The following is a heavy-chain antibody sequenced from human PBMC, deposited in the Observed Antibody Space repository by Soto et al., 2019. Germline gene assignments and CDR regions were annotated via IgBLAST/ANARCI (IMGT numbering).Heavy chain of an antibody. V-gene: IGHV1-3*01. CDR1: GYNFTSYA. CDR2: INAGNGDT. CDR3: ARGPIAAVSFFDY. J-gene: IGHJ4*02. D-gene: IGHD6-13*01. Sequence: ASVKVSCKASGYNFTSYAIHWVRQAPGQRLEWMGWINAGNGDTRYLEKFQGRVTITRDTSASIAYMELSSLRSEDTAVFYCARGPIAAVSFFDYWGQGTLVTVSS.